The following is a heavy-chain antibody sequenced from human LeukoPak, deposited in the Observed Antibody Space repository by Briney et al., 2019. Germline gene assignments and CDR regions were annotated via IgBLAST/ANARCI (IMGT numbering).Heavy chain of an antibody. CDR1: GFTFSSYG. CDR3: AKDPGYGEVHDWFDP. J-gene: IGHJ5*02. Sequence: GRSLRLSCAASGFTFSSYGMHWVRQAPGKGLEWVAVLSYDGSNKYYADSVKGRFTISRDNSKNTLYLQMNSLRAEDTAVYYCAKDPGYGEVHDWFDPWGQGTLVTVSS. V-gene: IGHV3-30*18. D-gene: IGHD4-17*01. CDR2: LSYDGSNK.